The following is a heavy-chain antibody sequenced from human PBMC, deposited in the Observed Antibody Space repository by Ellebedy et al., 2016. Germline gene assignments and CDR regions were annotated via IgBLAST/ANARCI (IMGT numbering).Heavy chain of an antibody. J-gene: IGHJ4*02. Sequence: GGSLRLSCEGSGFNFRNSWMTWVRQAPGKGLEWVASIKQDGSQKDYVDSLKGRFSISRDNVKNSLYLQMNSLRAEDTAIYYCGAGGGWLSDFWGQGTLVTVSS. V-gene: IGHV3-7*01. CDR3: GAGGGWLSDF. CDR1: GFNFRNSW. D-gene: IGHD6-19*01. CDR2: IKQDGSQK.